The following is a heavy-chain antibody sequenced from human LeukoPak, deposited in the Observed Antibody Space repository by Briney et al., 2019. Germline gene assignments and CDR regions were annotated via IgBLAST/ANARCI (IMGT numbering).Heavy chain of an antibody. Sequence: ASVKVSCKASGYTFTGYYMHWVRQAPGQGLEWMGWINPNSGGTNYAQKFQGRVTMTRDTSISTAYTELSRLRSDDTAVYYCARAPRIAVAGTLKYNWFDPWGQGTLVTVSS. D-gene: IGHD6-19*01. CDR3: ARAPRIAVAGTLKYNWFDP. J-gene: IGHJ5*02. V-gene: IGHV1-2*02. CDR2: INPNSGGT. CDR1: GYTFTGYY.